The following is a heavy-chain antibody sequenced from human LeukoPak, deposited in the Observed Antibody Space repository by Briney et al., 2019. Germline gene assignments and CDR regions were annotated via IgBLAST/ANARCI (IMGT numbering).Heavy chain of an antibody. CDR3: ARGGFGVLGRLVDWFDP. CDR1: GGTFSSYA. D-gene: IGHD3-10*01. V-gene: IGHV1-69*06. Sequence: ASVKVSCKASGGTFSSYAISWVRQAPGQGLEWMGGIIPIFGTANYAQKFQGRVTITADKSTSTAYMELSSLRSEDTAVYYCARGGFGVLGRLVDWFDPWGQGTLVTVSS. J-gene: IGHJ5*02. CDR2: IIPIFGTA.